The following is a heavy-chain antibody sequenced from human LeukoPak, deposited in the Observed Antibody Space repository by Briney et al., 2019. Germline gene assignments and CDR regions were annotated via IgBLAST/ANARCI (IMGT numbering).Heavy chain of an antibody. CDR1: GYTFTGYY. D-gene: IGHD6-19*01. Sequence: ASVKVSCMASGYTFTGYYMHWVRQAPGQGLEWMGWINPNSGGTNYAQKFQGRVTMTRDTSISTAYMELSRLRSDDTAVYYCARNERYSSGWYPSGYYYMDVWGKGTTVTVSS. V-gene: IGHV1-2*02. CDR2: INPNSGGT. CDR3: ARNERYSSGWYPSGYYYMDV. J-gene: IGHJ6*03.